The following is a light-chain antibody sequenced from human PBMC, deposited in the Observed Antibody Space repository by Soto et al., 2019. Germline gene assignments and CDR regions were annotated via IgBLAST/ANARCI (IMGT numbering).Light chain of an antibody. CDR2: HVT. V-gene: IGLV2-11*01. Sequence: QSALTQPRSVSGSPGQSVTISCTGTTSDVGAYNYVSWYQQHPGKAPKLMIYHVTKRPSGVPDRFSGSKSGNAASLTISGLQAEDEADYYCCTEVGTYKVFGTGTKVTV. CDR1: TSDVGAYNY. J-gene: IGLJ1*01. CDR3: CTEVGTYKV.